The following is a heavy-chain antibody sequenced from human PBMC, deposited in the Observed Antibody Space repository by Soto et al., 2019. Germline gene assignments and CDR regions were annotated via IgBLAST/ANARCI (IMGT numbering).Heavy chain of an antibody. J-gene: IGHJ4*02. D-gene: IGHD4-17*01. CDR3: ARTPPSDYGDYVAY. Sequence: QSGGSLRLSCATSGFTVSSNYMSWVRQAPGKGLEWVSVIYSGGSTYYADSVKGRFTISRDNSKNTLYLQMNSLRAEDTAVYYCARTPPSDYGDYVAYWGQGTLVTVSS. CDR1: GFTVSSNY. V-gene: IGHV3-53*01. CDR2: IYSGGST.